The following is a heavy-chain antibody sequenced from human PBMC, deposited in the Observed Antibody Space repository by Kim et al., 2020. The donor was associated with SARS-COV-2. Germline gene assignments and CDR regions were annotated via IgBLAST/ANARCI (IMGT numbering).Heavy chain of an antibody. CDR2: ISSGGGNI. CDR3: ARRRTGVAVSRSGRVDY. CDR1: RFTFSSYG. J-gene: IGHJ4*01. Sequence: GGSLRLSCAASRFTFSSYGMSWVRQAPGKGLEWVSAISSGGGNIYYADSVKGRFTISRDNAKNSLYLQMNSLRAEDTAVYYCARRRTGVAVSRSGRVDY. D-gene: IGHD2-15*01. V-gene: IGHV3-21*01.